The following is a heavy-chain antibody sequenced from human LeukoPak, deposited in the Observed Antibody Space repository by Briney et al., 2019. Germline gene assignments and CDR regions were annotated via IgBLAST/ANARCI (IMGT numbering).Heavy chain of an antibody. D-gene: IGHD3-3*01. CDR1: GFTFSSYS. CDR2: ISSSSSYI. Sequence: PGGSLRLSCAASGFTFSSYSMTWVRQAPGKGLEWVSSISSSSSYIYYADSVKGRFTISRDNAKNSLYLQMNSLRAEDTAVYYCAREATIFGVVPEGFDYWGQGTLVTVSS. J-gene: IGHJ4*02. V-gene: IGHV3-21*01. CDR3: AREATIFGVVPEGFDY.